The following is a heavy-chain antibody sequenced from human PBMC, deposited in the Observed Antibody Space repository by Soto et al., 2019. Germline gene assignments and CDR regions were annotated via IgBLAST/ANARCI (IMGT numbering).Heavy chain of an antibody. CDR3: ARDNGYNPHFDY. V-gene: IGHV4-59*01. J-gene: IGHJ4*02. Sequence: SETLSLTCTVSGGSISSYYWSWIRQPPGKGLEWIGYIYYSGSTNYNPSLKSQVTISVDTSKNQFSLKLSSVTAADTAVYYCARDNGYNPHFDYWGQGTLVTVS. CDR2: IYYSGST. D-gene: IGHD5-12*01. CDR1: GGSISSYY.